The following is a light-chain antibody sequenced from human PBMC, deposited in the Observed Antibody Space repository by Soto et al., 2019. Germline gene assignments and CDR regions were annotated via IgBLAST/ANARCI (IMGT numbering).Light chain of an antibody. CDR2: ATS. Sequence: EILMTQSPATLSVSPADSPTLSCRPSPSLDTDLPWYQQKPGQAPRLLVLATSARATGVPDRFRDSRSGTDFTLTINSLQSEDFGVYYCHQYNNWPPSNFGQGTRLEI. CDR1: PSLDTD. J-gene: IGKJ5*01. V-gene: IGKV3-15*01. CDR3: HQYNNWPPSN.